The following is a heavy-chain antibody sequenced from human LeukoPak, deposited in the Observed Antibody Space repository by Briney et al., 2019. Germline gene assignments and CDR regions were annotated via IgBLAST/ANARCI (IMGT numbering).Heavy chain of an antibody. CDR1: GGSFSGYY. J-gene: IGHJ4*02. CDR3: AGGPLGGEVVTASYYFDY. V-gene: IGHV4-34*01. CDR2: INHSGST. Sequence: PSETLSLTCAVYGGSFSGYYWSWIRQPPGKGLEWIGEINHSGSTNYNPSLKSRVTISVDTSKNQFSLKLSSVTAADTAVYYCAGGPLGGEVVTASYYFDYWGQGTLVTVSS. D-gene: IGHD2-21*02.